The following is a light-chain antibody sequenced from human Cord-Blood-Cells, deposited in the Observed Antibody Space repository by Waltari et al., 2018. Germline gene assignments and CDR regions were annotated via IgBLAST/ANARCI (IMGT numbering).Light chain of an antibody. Sequence: GTLSLSPGERATLSCRASQSVSSSYLAWYQQKPGQAPRLLIYGASSRATGIPDRFSGSGSGTDFTLTISRLEPEDFAVYYCQQYGSTPRTFGQGTKVEIK. CDR3: QQYGSTPRT. J-gene: IGKJ1*01. CDR1: QSVSSSY. CDR2: GAS. V-gene: IGKV3-20*01.